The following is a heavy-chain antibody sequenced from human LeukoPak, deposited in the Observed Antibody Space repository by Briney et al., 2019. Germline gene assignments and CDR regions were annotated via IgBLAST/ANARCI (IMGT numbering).Heavy chain of an antibody. V-gene: IGHV4-61*01. CDR2: IFYSGRT. D-gene: IGHD6-19*01. J-gene: IGHJ4*02. CDR1: GDSVTRDNYY. Sequence: PSESLSLTCTVSGDSVTRDNYYWNWIRQPPGKGLEWIGYIFYSGRTNYNPSLKSRPTISLDTSKNQFSLNLHSVTAADTAVYYCARVYGTGWYADYWGQGALVAVSS. CDR3: ARVYGTGWYADY.